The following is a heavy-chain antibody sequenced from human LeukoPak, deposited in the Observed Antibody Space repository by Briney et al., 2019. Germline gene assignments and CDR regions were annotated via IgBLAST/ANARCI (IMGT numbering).Heavy chain of an antibody. CDR2: ISSSSSYI. Sequence: GGSLRLSCAASGFTFSSYSMNWVRQAPGKGLEWVSSISSSSSYIYYADSVKGRFTISRDNAKNSLYLQMNSLRAEDTAVYYCARDHRSYSDVSTSTDYWGQGTLVTVSS. D-gene: IGHD1-26*01. CDR1: GFTFSSYS. CDR3: ARDHRSYSDVSTSTDY. V-gene: IGHV3-21*01. J-gene: IGHJ4*02.